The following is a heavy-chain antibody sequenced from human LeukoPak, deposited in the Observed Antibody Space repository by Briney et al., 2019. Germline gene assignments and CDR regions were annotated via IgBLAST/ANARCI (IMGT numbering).Heavy chain of an antibody. CDR3: AKDRTSIFGVVRASFDY. V-gene: IGHV3-23*01. J-gene: IGHJ4*02. CDR1: GFTFSSYA. D-gene: IGHD3-3*01. Sequence: GGSLRLSCAASGFTFSSYAMSWVRQAPGKGLEWVSAISGSGGSTYYADSVKGRFTISRDNSKNTLYLQVNSLRAEDTAVYYCAKDRTSIFGVVRASFDYWGQGTLVTVSS. CDR2: ISGSGGST.